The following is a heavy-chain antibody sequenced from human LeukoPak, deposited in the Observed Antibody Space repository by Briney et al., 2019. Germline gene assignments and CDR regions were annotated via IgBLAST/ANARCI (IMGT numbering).Heavy chain of an antibody. V-gene: IGHV3-23*01. Sequence: PGGSLRLSCAASGFTFSSYAMSWVRRAPGKGLEWVSAISGSGGSTYYADSVKGRFTISRDNSKNTLYLQMNSLRAEDTAVYYCAKVNDYVWGSYRYPDAFDIWGQGTMVTVSS. CDR2: ISGSGGST. CDR1: GFTFSSYA. CDR3: AKVNDYVWGSYRYPDAFDI. D-gene: IGHD3-16*02. J-gene: IGHJ3*02.